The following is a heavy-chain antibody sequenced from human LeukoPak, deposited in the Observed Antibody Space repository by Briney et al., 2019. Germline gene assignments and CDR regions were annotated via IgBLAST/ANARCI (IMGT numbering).Heavy chain of an antibody. V-gene: IGHV3-74*01. CDR1: GFTFSSYW. CDR3: ARVNYGDYVT. D-gene: IGHD4-17*01. J-gene: IGHJ5*02. Sequence: GRSLRLSCAASGFTFSSYWMHWVRQAPGEGLVWVSRIDSDGRSTSYADSVKGRFTISRDNAKNTVYLQMNSLRAEDTAVYYCARVNYGDYVTWGQGTLVTVSS. CDR2: IDSDGRST.